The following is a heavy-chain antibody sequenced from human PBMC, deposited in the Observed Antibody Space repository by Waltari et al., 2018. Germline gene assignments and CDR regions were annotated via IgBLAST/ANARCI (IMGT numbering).Heavy chain of an antibody. CDR2: INHNASP. J-gene: IGHJ6*03. D-gene: IGHD6-19*01. Sequence: QVQLLQWGAGLLKPSETLSLTCAVDGGSFSGYYWSWLRQLPEKGLEWLGEINHNASPDYNPSLKSRATISIETCKNQFSLKLDSVTAADTGVYYCARGWLQVAPPYYYYMDVWDRGTAVTVSS. CDR3: ARGWLQVAPPYYYYMDV. V-gene: IGHV4-34*01. CDR1: GGSFSGYY.